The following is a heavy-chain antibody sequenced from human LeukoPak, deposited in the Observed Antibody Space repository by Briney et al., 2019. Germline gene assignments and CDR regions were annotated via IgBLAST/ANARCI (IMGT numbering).Heavy chain of an antibody. J-gene: IGHJ4*02. D-gene: IGHD3-10*01. CDR3: AKDIHRRFGEPSYFDY. V-gene: IGHV3-23*01. CDR1: GFTFSSYA. Sequence: PGGSLRLSCAASGFTFSSYAMSWVRQAPGKGLEWVSAISGSGGSTYYADSVKGRFTISRDNSKNTLYLQMNSLSAEDTAVYYCAKDIHRRFGEPSYFDYWGQGTLVTVSS. CDR2: ISGSGGST.